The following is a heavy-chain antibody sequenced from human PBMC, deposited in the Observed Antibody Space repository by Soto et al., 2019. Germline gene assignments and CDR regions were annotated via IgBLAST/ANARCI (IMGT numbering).Heavy chain of an antibody. J-gene: IGHJ4*02. V-gene: IGHV3-30*18. Sequence: QVQLVESGGGVVQPGGSLRLSCAVSGFTFSTYDMHWVRQAPGKGLEWVAVISYDTSYKNHVDSVKGRFTISRDNSKNTLYLQMTSLRAEDTAVYYWAKVSIAKSSSVTFDSWGQGTLVTVSS. D-gene: IGHD2-21*02. CDR3: AKVSIAKSSSVTFDS. CDR2: ISYDTSYK. CDR1: GFTFSTYD.